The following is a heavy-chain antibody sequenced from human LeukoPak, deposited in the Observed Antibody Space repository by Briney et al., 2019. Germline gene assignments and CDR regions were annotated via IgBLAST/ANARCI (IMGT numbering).Heavy chain of an antibody. CDR1: GGTFSSYA. Sequence: ASVQVSCKASGGTFSSYAISWLRQAPGQGLEWVGGIIPIFGTANYAQKFQGRVTITADESTSTAYMELSSLRSEDTAVYYCARDRHRNSGGYYWGQGTLVTVSS. J-gene: IGHJ4*02. D-gene: IGHD6-19*01. CDR3: ARDRHRNSGGYY. V-gene: IGHV1-69*13. CDR2: IIPIFGTA.